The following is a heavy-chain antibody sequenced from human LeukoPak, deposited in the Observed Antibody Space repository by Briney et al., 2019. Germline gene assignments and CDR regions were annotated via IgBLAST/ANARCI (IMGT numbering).Heavy chain of an antibody. V-gene: IGHV1-69*05. D-gene: IGHD1-7*01. CDR2: IIPIFGTA. CDR3: ARGRAETQLQLRMNYYYYMDV. CDR1: GGTLSSYA. Sequence: ASVKVSCKASGGTLSSYAISWVRQAPGQRLEWMGGIIPIFGTANYAQKLQGRVTITTDESTSTAYRELSSLRSEDTAVYYCARGRAETQLQLRMNYYYYMDVWGKGTTVTVSS. J-gene: IGHJ6*03.